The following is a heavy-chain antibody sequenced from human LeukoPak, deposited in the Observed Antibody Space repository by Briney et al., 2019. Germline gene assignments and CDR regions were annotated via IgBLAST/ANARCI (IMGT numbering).Heavy chain of an antibody. D-gene: IGHD2-21*01. CDR1: GFDSNSYA. CDR3: ATLDWCHKYLVACGSSEY. J-gene: IGHJ4*02. CDR2: ISVNGREK. V-gene: IGHV3-30*01. Sequence: VGSLRLSCAASGFDSNSYALPWVRSARGKGIDSGAVISVNGREKYYVNSVKGRFSISRDNSKNTFSLQMNSLRVEDSASYYCATLDWCHKYLVACGSSEYWGQGTLVTVSS.